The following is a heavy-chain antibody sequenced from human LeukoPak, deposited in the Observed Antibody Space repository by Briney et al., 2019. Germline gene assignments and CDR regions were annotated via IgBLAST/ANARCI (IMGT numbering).Heavy chain of an antibody. CDR1: GFTFSSYA. V-gene: IGHV3-30*04. CDR2: ISNDGSNK. CDR3: ARSCGGGDCYCFDY. J-gene: IGHJ4*02. D-gene: IGHD2-21*02. Sequence: PGRSLRLSCAASGFTFSSYAMHWVRQAPGKGLEWVAVISNDGSNKYYADSVKGRFTISRDNSKNTLYLQMNSLRAEDTAVYYCARSCGGGDCYCFDYWGQGTLVTVSS.